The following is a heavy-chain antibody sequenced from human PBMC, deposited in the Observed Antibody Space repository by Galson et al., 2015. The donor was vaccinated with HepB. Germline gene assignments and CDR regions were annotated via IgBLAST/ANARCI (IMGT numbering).Heavy chain of an antibody. V-gene: IGHV1-69*06. CDR3: ATNAGRRGIFFEY. CDR1: GGTGDSQP. J-gene: IGHJ4*02. Sequence: AVIVSYKASGGTGDSQPSREVHQAPRHGAAEPAEMNPPFGTKNHAQKFQDRLTIAADRSTSTVYMELSSLTSEDTAVYYCATNAGRRGIFFEYWGQGTLVTVSS. D-gene: IGHD3-10*01. CDR2: MNPPFGTK.